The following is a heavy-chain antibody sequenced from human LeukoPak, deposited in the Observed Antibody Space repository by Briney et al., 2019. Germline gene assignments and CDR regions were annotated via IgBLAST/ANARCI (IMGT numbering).Heavy chain of an antibody. J-gene: IGHJ4*02. CDR3: ARSEIAVGSFDY. D-gene: IGHD6-19*01. CDR2: INHSGST. Sequence: PSETLSLTCAVYGGSFSGYYWSWIRQPPGKGLEWIGEINHSGSTNYNPSLKSRVTISVDTSKNQFSLELSSVTAADTAVYYCARSEIAVGSFDYWGQGTLVTVSS. V-gene: IGHV4-34*01. CDR1: GGSFSGYY.